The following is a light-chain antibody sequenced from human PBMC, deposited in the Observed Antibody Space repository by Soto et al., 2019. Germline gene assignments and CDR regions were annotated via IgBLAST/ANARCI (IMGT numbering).Light chain of an antibody. V-gene: IGKV1-5*03. J-gene: IGKJ4*01. Sequence: DIQMTQSPSTLYASVGDRVTITCRASQSISSWLAWYQQKPGKAPKLLSYKASSLESGVPSRFSGSGSGTEFTLTISSLQPDDFATYYCQQYNSYSLTFGGGTKVEIK. CDR2: KAS. CDR1: QSISSW. CDR3: QQYNSYSLT.